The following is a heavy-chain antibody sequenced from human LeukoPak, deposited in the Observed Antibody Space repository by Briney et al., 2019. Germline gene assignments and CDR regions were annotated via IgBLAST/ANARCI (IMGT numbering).Heavy chain of an antibody. CDR3: ASYYDFWSGYYQGPGYFDY. Sequence: SETLSLTCAVYGGSFSGYYWSRIRQPPGKGLEWIGEINHSGSTNYNPSLKSRVTISVDTSKNQFSLKLSSVTAADTAVYYCASYYDFWSGYYQGPGYFDYWGQGTLVTVSS. CDR1: GGSFSGYY. J-gene: IGHJ4*02. V-gene: IGHV4-34*01. D-gene: IGHD3-3*01. CDR2: INHSGST.